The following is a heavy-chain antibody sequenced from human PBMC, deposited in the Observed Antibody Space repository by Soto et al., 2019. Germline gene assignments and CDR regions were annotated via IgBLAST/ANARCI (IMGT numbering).Heavy chain of an antibody. J-gene: IGHJ4*02. CDR3: ARWDSSGYYFDY. Sequence: GASVKVSCKASGGTFSSNAISWVRQAPGQGLEWMGLIIPIFGTSNYAQKFQGRVTITADESTSTAYMELSSLRSEDTAVYYCARWDSSGYYFDYWGQGTQVTVS. CDR1: GGTFSSNA. V-gene: IGHV1-69*13. CDR2: IIPIFGTS. D-gene: IGHD3-22*01.